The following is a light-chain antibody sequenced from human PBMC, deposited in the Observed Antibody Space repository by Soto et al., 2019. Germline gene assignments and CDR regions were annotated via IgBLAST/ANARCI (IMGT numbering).Light chain of an antibody. CDR1: QSVSSSY. CDR3: QQFDSASYT. J-gene: IGKJ2*01. V-gene: IGKV3-20*01. Sequence: EIVVTQSPGALSLSPGDRATLSCRASQSVSSSYLAWYLQKPGQAPRLLIYSASSRATGIPDRFSGSGSGTDFTLTISRLEHEDFAVYYCQQFDSASYTFGQGTKLEIK. CDR2: SAS.